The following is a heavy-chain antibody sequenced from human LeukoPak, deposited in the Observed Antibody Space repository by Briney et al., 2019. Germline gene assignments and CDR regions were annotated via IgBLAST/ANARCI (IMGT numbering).Heavy chain of an antibody. D-gene: IGHD3-3*01. CDR2: IYYSGST. CDR3: ARLTGDFWSGYNVDY. V-gene: IGHV4-39*01. Sequence: PSETLSLTCTVSGGSISSYYWGWIRQPPGKGLEWIGSIYYSGSTYYNPSLKSRVTISVDTSKNQFSLKLSSVTAADTAVYYCARLTGDFWSGYNVDYWGQGTLVTVSS. CDR1: GGSISSYY. J-gene: IGHJ4*02.